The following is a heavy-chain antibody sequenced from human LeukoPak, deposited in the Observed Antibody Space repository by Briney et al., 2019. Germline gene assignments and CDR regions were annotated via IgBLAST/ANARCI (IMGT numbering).Heavy chain of an antibody. D-gene: IGHD5-24*01. Sequence: GGSLRLSCAASGFTFDDYAMHWVRQAPGKGLEWVSGISWNSGSIGYADSVKGRFTISRDNAKNSLYLQMNSLRAEDMALYYCAKDRRSGFDAFDIWGQGTMVTVSS. J-gene: IGHJ3*02. CDR1: GFTFDDYA. V-gene: IGHV3-9*03. CDR3: AKDRRSGFDAFDI. CDR2: ISWNSGSI.